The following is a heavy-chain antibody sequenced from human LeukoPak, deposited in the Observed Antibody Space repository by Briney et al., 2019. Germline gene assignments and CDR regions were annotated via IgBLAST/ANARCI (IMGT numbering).Heavy chain of an antibody. V-gene: IGHV1-69*13. CDR1: GDTFSSYA. D-gene: IGHD2-15*01. CDR3: ARGYCSGGSCYLVYYYGLDV. Sequence: GASVKVSCKPSGDTFSSYAISWVRQAPGQGLEWMGGIIPIFGTANYAQKFQGRVTITADESTSTAYMELSSLRAEDTAVYYCARGYCSGGSCYLVYYYGLDVWGQGTTVTVSS. J-gene: IGHJ6*02. CDR2: IIPIFGTA.